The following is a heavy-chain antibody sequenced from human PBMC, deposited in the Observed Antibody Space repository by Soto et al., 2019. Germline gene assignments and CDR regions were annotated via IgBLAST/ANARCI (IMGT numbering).Heavy chain of an antibody. CDR2: IIPIFGTA. CDR3: ARDVMMATTRGWFDP. Sequence: QVQLVQSGAEVKKPGSSVKVSCKASGGNFSSYAISWLQQAPGQGLEWMGGIIPIFGTANYAQKFQGRVTITADESTSTAYMELSSLRSEDTAVYYCARDVMMATTRGWFDPWGQGTLVTVSS. J-gene: IGHJ5*02. CDR1: GGNFSSYA. D-gene: IGHD5-12*01. V-gene: IGHV1-69*12.